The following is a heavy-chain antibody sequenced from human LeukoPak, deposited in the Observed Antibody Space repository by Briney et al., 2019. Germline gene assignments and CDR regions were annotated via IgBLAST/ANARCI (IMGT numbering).Heavy chain of an antibody. Sequence: GGSLRLSCAASGFTFSDYYMSWIRQAPGKGLEWVSYISSSGSTIYYADSVKGRFTISRDNAKNSLYLQMNSLRAEDTAVYYCARIMTTVTKTFLTDYYYYYMDVWGKGTTVTVSS. J-gene: IGHJ6*03. CDR2: ISSSGSTI. CDR1: GFTFSDYY. D-gene: IGHD4-11*01. V-gene: IGHV3-11*01. CDR3: ARIMTTVTKTFLTDYYYYYMDV.